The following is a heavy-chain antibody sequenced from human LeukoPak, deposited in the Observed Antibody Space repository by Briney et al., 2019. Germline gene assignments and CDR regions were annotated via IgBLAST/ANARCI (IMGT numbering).Heavy chain of an antibody. J-gene: IGHJ4*02. D-gene: IGHD4-23*01. CDR3: ARGGTSSSLAY. CDR1: GFTFNNYA. Sequence: GGSLRLSCAASGFTFNNYAMNWVRQAPGKGLEWVSYISSSSTISYADSVKGRFTISRDNANNSLYLQMNSLRDEDTAVYYCARGGTSSSLAYWGQGTLVTVSS. CDR2: ISSSSTI. V-gene: IGHV3-48*02.